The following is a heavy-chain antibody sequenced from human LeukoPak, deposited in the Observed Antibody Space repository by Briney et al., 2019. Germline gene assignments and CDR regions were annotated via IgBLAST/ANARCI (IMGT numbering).Heavy chain of an antibody. CDR1: GGSFSGHY. J-gene: IGHJ6*04. CDR3: ARGPHFYGSGSYEYSYYYYYYGMDV. CDR2: INHKGAT. Sequence: SETPSLTCAVYGGSFSGHYWTWVRQPPGKGLEWIGEINHKGATNYNPSLKGRVTISLDTSKNQFSLKLSSVTAADTAVYYCARGPHFYGSGSYEYSYYYYYYGMDVWGKGTAVTVSS. V-gene: IGHV4-34*01. D-gene: IGHD3-10*01.